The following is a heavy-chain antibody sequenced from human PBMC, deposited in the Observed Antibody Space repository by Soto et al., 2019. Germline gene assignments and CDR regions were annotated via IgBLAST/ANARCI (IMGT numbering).Heavy chain of an antibody. CDR3: AKQKYYYDSSGYYFPGMDV. J-gene: IGHJ6*02. CDR1: GFTFSSYA. CDR2: ISGSGGST. Sequence: PGGSLRLSCAASGFTFSSYAMSWVRQAPGKGLEWVSAISGSGGSTYYADSVKGRFTISRDNSKNTLYLQMNSLRAEDTAVYYCAKQKYYYDSSGYYFPGMDVWGQGTTVTVSS. D-gene: IGHD3-22*01. V-gene: IGHV3-23*01.